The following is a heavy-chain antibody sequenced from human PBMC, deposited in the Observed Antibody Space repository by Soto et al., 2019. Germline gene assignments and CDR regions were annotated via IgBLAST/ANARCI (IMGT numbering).Heavy chain of an antibody. J-gene: IGHJ4*02. Sequence: KPSETLSLTCSVSGGSISSYYWSWIRQPPGKGLEWIGYIYYSGSTNYNPSLRSRVTISVDTSKTHFSLKLSSVTAADTGVYYCAYGESYEGYFDYWGQGALVTSPQ. CDR3: AYGESYEGYFDY. D-gene: IGHD2-21*01. V-gene: IGHV4-59*01. CDR1: GGSISSYY. CDR2: IYYSGST.